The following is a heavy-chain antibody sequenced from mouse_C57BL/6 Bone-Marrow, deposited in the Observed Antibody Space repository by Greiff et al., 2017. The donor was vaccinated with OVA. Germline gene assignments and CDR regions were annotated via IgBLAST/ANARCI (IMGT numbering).Heavy chain of an antibody. V-gene: IGHV5-4*01. CDR1: GFTFSSYA. Sequence: EVQLVESGGGLVKPGGSLKLSCAASGFTFSSYAMSWVRQTPEKRLEWVATISAGGSYTYYPDNVKGRFTISRDNAKNNLYLQMSHLKSEDTAMYYCARPYYDGSSYGLDYWGQGTTLTVSS. CDR3: ARPYYDGSSYGLDY. J-gene: IGHJ2*01. CDR2: ISAGGSYT. D-gene: IGHD1-1*01.